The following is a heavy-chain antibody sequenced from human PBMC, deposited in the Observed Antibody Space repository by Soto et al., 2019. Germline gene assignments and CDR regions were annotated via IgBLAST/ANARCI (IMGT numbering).Heavy chain of an antibody. Sequence: GGPLSLSCAASGFTFSSYWMSWVRQAPGKGLEWVANIKHDGSGNYYVDSLKGRFTISGDNAKNSFYLKMSTLRAEDTAVYYCARDSPFYDFWSGYPIPAFDYWGQGTLVTVSS. D-gene: IGHD3-3*01. CDR1: GFTFSSYW. J-gene: IGHJ4*02. CDR3: ARDSPFYDFWSGYPIPAFDY. CDR2: IKHDGSGN. V-gene: IGHV3-7*03.